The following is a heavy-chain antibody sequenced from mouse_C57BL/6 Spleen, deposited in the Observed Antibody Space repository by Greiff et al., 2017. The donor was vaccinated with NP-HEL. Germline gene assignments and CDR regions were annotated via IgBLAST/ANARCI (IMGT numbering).Heavy chain of an antibody. CDR2: IDPSDSET. J-gene: IGHJ2*01. Sequence: QVQLQQPGAELVRPGSSVKLSCKASGYTFTSYWMHWVKQRPIQGLEWIGNIDPSDSETHYNQKFKDKATLTVDKSSSTAYMQLSSLTSEDSAVYYCAREGEFITTVVARSFDYWGQGTTLTVSS. CDR1: GYTFTSYW. CDR3: AREGEFITTVVARSFDY. D-gene: IGHD1-1*01. V-gene: IGHV1-52*01.